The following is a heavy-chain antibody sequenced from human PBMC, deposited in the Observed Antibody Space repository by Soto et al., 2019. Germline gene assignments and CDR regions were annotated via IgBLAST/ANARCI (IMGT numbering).Heavy chain of an antibody. Sequence: SETLSLTCTVSGGSISSSSYYWGWIRQPPGKGLEWIGSIYYSGSTYYNPSLKSRVTISVDTSKNQFSLKLSSVTAADTAVYYCARHAIVLAVAGTEAGVDYWGQGTLVTVS. CDR2: IYYSGST. J-gene: IGHJ4*02. CDR1: GGSISSSSYY. D-gene: IGHD6-19*01. V-gene: IGHV4-39*01. CDR3: ARHAIVLAVAGTEAGVDY.